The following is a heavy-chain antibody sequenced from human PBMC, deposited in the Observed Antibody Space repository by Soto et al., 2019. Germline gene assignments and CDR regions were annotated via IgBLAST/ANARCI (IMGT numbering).Heavy chain of an antibody. V-gene: IGHV1-69*01. CDR1: GGTFSNYA. CDR2: IIPIVGTG. J-gene: IGHJ6*01. D-gene: IGHD3-10*01. Sequence: QVQLVQSGAEVRKPGSSVTVSCKASGGTFSNYAISWVRQAPGQGLEWMGGIIPIVGTGSYAQKFQGRVTITADQPTSTADMELRTLGFEDTSAYDSARVVIRLPTAATYSLFIVDFWCPGTTLTVSS. CDR3: ARVVIRLPTAATYSLFIVDF.